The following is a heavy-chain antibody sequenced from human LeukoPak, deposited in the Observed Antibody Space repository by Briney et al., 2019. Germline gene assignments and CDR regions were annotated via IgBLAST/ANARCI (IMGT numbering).Heavy chain of an antibody. CDR1: GYTFTSFG. Sequence: ASVKVSCKASGYTFTSFGISWVRQAPGQGLEWMGWITTYNGNTNYAQKVQGRVTMTTDTSTSTAYMELRSLTSDDTAVYYCASLAVLGYCSSTSCQEFNYWGQGTLVTVSS. J-gene: IGHJ4*02. V-gene: IGHV1-18*01. D-gene: IGHD2-2*01. CDR3: ASLAVLGYCSSTSCQEFNY. CDR2: ITTYNGNT.